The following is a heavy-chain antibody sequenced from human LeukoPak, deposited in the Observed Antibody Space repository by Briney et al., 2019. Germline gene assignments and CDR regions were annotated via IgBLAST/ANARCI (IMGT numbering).Heavy chain of an antibody. CDR2: ITATGRDT. V-gene: IGHV3-23*01. CDR3: AKGTLGSCSGAACYEFDN. J-gene: IGHJ4*02. D-gene: IGHD2-2*01. CDR1: GFTFSTYA. Sequence: GGSLRLSCAASGFTFSTYAMNWVRQAPGKRLEWVSSITATGRDTYYALSVKGRITISRDNSKNTLYLQMNSLRADDTALYYCAKGTLGSCSGAACYEFDNWGQGTLVTVSS.